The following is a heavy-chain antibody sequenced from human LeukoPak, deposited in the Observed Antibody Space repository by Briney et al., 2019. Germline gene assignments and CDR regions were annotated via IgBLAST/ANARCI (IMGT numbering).Heavy chain of an antibody. CDR1: GFTFDDYT. V-gene: IGHV3-43*01. CDR3: AKDLRGSGSYRGGY. D-gene: IGHD1-26*01. Sequence: GGSPRLSCAASGFTFDDYTMHWVRQAPGKGLEWVSLISWDGGSTYYADSVKGRFTISRDNSKNSLYLQMNSLRTEDTALYYCAKDLRGSGSYRGGYWGQGTLVTVSS. CDR2: ISWDGGST. J-gene: IGHJ4*02.